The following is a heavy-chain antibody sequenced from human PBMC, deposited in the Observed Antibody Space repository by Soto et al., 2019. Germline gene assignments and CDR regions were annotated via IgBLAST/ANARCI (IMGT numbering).Heavy chain of an antibody. CDR3: AAPASNYYDSSGYQRGDYFDY. CDR2: IIPIFGTA. CDR1: GGTFSSYA. V-gene: IGHV1-69*06. Sequence: SVKVSCKASGGTFSSYAISWVRQAPGQGLEWMGGIIPIFGTANYAQKFQGRVTITADKSTSTAYMELSSLRSEDTAVYYCAAPASNYYDSSGYQRGDYFDYWGQGTLVTVSS. D-gene: IGHD3-22*01. J-gene: IGHJ4*02.